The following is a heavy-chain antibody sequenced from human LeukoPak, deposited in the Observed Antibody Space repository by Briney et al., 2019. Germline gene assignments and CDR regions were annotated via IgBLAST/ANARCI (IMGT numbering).Heavy chain of an antibody. Sequence: PSQSLSLTCTVSGGSISSGSYYWGWIRRPAGRGLEWIGRIYTSGSTNYNPSLKSRVTISVDTSKNQFSLKLSSVTAADTAVYYCARGITIFGVVTAMDVWGQGTTVTVSS. V-gene: IGHV4-61*02. J-gene: IGHJ6*02. CDR3: ARGITIFGVVTAMDV. CDR1: GGSISSGSYY. CDR2: IYTSGST. D-gene: IGHD3-3*01.